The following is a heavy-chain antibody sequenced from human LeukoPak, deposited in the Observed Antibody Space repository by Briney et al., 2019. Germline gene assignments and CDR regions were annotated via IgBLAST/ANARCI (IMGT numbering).Heavy chain of an antibody. CDR3: ARGPTMKMDV. Sequence: HGGSLRLSCAASGFTFSSYSMNWVRQAPGKGLEWVSSISSSSSYIYYADSVKGRFTISRDNAKNSLYLQMNSLRAEDTAVYYCARGPTMKMDVWGKGTTVTVSS. D-gene: IGHD3-22*01. CDR1: GFTFSSYS. CDR2: ISSSSSYI. J-gene: IGHJ6*04. V-gene: IGHV3-21*01.